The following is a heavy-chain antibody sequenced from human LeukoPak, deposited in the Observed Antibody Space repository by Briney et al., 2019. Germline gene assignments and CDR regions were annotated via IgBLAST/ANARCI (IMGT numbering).Heavy chain of an antibody. V-gene: IGHV3-7*01. CDR2: IKQDGSEK. Sequence: GGSLRLSCAASEFTFSTYWMTWVRQAPGKGLKWVATIKQDGSEKYYVESVKGRFTISRDNAKNSLYLQMNSLRAEDTAVYYCARVLKPSSISELPGYWGQGTLVTVSS. CDR3: ARVLKPSSISELPGY. CDR1: EFTFSTYW. J-gene: IGHJ4*02. D-gene: IGHD1-14*01.